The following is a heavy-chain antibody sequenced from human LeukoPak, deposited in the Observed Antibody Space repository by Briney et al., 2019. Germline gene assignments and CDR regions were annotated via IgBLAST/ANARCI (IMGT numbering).Heavy chain of an antibody. Sequence: SETLSLTCTVSGGSISSSSYYWSWIRQPPGKGLEWIGYIYYSGSTNYNPSLKSRVTISVDTSKNQFSLKLSSVTAADTAVYYCARLLRANYYDSSGLDAFDIWGQGTMVTVSS. J-gene: IGHJ3*02. V-gene: IGHV4-61*05. CDR2: IYYSGST. D-gene: IGHD3-22*01. CDR3: ARLLRANYYDSSGLDAFDI. CDR1: GGSISSSSYY.